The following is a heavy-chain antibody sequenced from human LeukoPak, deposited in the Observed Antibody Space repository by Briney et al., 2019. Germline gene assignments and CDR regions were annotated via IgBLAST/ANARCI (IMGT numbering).Heavy chain of an antibody. CDR3: ARSDHSHFVNWFDS. Sequence: SETLSLTCTVSGGSVSTSTHYWGWIRHPPGKGLEGIGSVSNGGSTSYNPSLTSRISISVDTSKNQFSLKLNSVTAADTALYYCARSDHSHFVNWFDSWGQGILVAVPS. J-gene: IGHJ5*01. CDR2: VSNGGST. D-gene: IGHD2-21*01. CDR1: GGSVSTSTHY. V-gene: IGHV4-39*01.